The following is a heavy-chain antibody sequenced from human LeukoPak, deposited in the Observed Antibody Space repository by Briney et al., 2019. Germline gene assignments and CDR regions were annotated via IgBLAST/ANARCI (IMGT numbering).Heavy chain of an antibody. D-gene: IGHD3-22*01. CDR1: GLTFSSYG. CDR3: AKASSGYYYENLDY. V-gene: IGHV3-30*18. Sequence: GGSLRLSCAASGLTFSSYGMRWVRQVPGKGLQWVALISSDGSNEYYADSVKGRFTISRDNPQKTLYLQMNSLRAEDTAVYFCAKASSGYYYENLDYWGQGTLVTVSS. CDR2: ISSDGSNE. J-gene: IGHJ4*02.